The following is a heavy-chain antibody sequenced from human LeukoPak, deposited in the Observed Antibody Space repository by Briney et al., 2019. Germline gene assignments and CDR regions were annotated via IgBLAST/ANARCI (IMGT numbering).Heavy chain of an antibody. CDR1: GFTFDDYA. D-gene: IGHD6-13*01. J-gene: IGHJ6*02. CDR2: ISWNSGSI. Sequence: GGSLRLSCAASGFTFDDYAMHWVRQAPGKGLEWVSGISWNSGSIDYADSVKGRFTISRDNAKNSLYLQMNSLRAEDTALYYCAKDIRIAAADYYYGMDVWGQGTTVTVSS. CDR3: AKDIRIAAADYYYGMDV. V-gene: IGHV3-9*01.